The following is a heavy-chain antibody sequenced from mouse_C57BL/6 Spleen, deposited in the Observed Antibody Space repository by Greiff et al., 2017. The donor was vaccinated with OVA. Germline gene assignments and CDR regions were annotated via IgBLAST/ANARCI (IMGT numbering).Heavy chain of an antibody. Sequence: QVQLQQPGAELVKPGASVKLSCTASGYTFTSYWMHWVKQRPGRGLEWIGRIDPNSGGTKYNEKFKSKATLTVDKPSSTAYMQLSSLTAEDAAVYCCARSAQLSYYFDYWGKGTTLTVSS. V-gene: IGHV1-72*01. J-gene: IGHJ2*01. CDR3: ARSAQLSYYFDY. D-gene: IGHD4-1*02. CDR1: GYTFTSYW. CDR2: IDPNSGGT.